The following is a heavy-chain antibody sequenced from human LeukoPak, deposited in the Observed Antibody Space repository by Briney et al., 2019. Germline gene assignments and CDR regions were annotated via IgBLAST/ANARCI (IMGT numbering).Heavy chain of an antibody. CDR2: IRYDGSNK. CDR1: GCTFSSYG. CDR3: AKPSNGYSSSYYFDY. Sequence: GGTLRLSCAASGCTFSSYGMHWVRQAPGKGLEWVAFIRYDGSNKYYADSVKGRFTISRDNSKNTLYLQMNSLRAEDTAVYYCAKPSNGYSSSYYFDYWGQGTLVTVSS. J-gene: IGHJ4*02. V-gene: IGHV3-30*02. D-gene: IGHD6-19*01.